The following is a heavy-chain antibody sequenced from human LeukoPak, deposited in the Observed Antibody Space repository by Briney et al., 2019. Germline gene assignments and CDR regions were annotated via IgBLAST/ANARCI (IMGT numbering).Heavy chain of an antibody. J-gene: IGHJ3*02. CDR1: GFTFSNSA. CDR2: ISRSGDST. Sequence: PGGSLRLSCTASGFTFSNSAMNWVRQAPGKGLGWVSTISRSGDSTYYADSVKGRFTISRGHSKNTLYLQMNSLTVEDTAIYYCAKDYYFDTDAYSWSSPGWHPFDIWGQGTMATVSS. CDR3: AKDYYFDTDAYSWSSPGWHPFDI. V-gene: IGHV3-23*01. D-gene: IGHD3-22*01.